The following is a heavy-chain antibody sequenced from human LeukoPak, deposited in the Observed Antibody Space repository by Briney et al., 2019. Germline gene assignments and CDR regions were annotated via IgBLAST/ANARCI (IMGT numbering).Heavy chain of an antibody. CDR1: GGSISSYY. Sequence: SETLSLTCTVSGGSISSYYWSWIRQPPGKGLEWIGYIYYSGSTNYNPSLKSRVTISVDTSKNQFSLKLSSVTAADTAVYYCARHSPYYYDSSGHRGAFDIWGQGTMVTVSS. D-gene: IGHD3-22*01. V-gene: IGHV4-59*08. CDR3: ARHSPYYYDSSGHRGAFDI. CDR2: IYYSGST. J-gene: IGHJ3*02.